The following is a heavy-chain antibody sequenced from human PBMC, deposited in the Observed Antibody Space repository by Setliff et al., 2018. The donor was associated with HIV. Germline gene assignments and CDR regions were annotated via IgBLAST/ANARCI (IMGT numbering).Heavy chain of an antibody. Sequence: SETLSLTCTVSGGSISSRSYYWSWLRQPAGKGLEWIGRIYSNGNTDYNPSLKSRVTISEDTSKNQFSLKVNSVTAADTAVYYCVREGVRRGLGSGSFRYRAYYFDQWGQGTLVTVSS. V-gene: IGHV4-61*02. CDR3: VREGVRRGLGSGSFRYRAYYFDQ. CDR2: IYSNGNT. J-gene: IGHJ4*02. D-gene: IGHD3-10*01. CDR1: GGSISSRSYY.